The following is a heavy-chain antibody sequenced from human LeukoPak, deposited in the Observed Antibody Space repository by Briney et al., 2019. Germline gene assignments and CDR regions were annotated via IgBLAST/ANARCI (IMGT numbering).Heavy chain of an antibody. J-gene: IGHJ3*02. CDR1: GGSISSYY. CDR3: ARTMVRGVRGAFDI. D-gene: IGHD3-10*01. Sequence: PSETLSLTCTVSGGSISSYYWSWIRQPPGKGLEWIGYIYYSWSTNYNPSLKSRVTISVDTSKNQFSLKLSSVTAAATAVYYCARTMVRGVRGAFDIWGQGTMVTVSS. CDR2: IYYSWST. V-gene: IGHV4-59*01.